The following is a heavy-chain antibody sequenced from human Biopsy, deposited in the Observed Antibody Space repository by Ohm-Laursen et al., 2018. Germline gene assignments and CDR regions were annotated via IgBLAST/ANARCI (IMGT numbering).Heavy chain of an antibody. J-gene: IGHJ4*02. CDR1: GYTFTNYA. CDR2: ISVKTGNT. CDR3: AREGTSVTFFGKISDYYFDF. Sequence: GSSAKVSCKASGYTFTNYAINWVRQAPGQGLEWLGWISVKTGNTNYTQKLQGRVTMTTDTSTNTAYMELRSLRSDDTALYYCAREGTSVTFFGKISDYYFDFWGPGTVVTVSS. V-gene: IGHV1-18*01. D-gene: IGHD3-3*01.